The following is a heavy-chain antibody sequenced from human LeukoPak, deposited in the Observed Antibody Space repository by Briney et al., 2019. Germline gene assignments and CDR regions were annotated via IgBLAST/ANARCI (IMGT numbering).Heavy chain of an antibody. CDR3: ARAGIWRTYDY. CDR1: GYTFTSYD. D-gene: IGHD3-16*01. Sequence: ASVKVSCKASGYTFTSYDINWVRQATGQGLEWMGWMNPNSGNTGYAQKFQGRVTMTRDTSISTAYMELSRLRSDDTAVYYCARAGIWRTYDYWGQGTLVTVSS. V-gene: IGHV1-8*02. CDR2: MNPNSGNT. J-gene: IGHJ4*02.